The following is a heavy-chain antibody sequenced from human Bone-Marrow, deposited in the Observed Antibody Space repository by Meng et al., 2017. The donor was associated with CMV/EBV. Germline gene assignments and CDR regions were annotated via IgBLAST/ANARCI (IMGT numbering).Heavy chain of an antibody. V-gene: IGHV2-5*01. J-gene: IGHJ5*02. CDR3: AQGRSGYYKDNWFDP. CDR2: IYWNDDK. CDR1: GFSLSTSGVG. Sequence: SGPTLVQPTQTLTLTCTFSGFSLSTSGVGVGWIRQPPGKALEWLALIYWNDDKRYSLSLKSRLTITKDTSKNQVVLTMTNTDPVDTATYYCAQGRSGYYKDNWFDPWGQGTLVTVAS. D-gene: IGHD3-3*01.